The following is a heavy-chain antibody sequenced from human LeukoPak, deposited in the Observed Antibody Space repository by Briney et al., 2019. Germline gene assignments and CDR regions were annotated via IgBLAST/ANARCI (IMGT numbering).Heavy chain of an antibody. CDR2: INSDGSST. Sequence: GGSLRLSCAASGFTFSSYWMHWVRQAPGKGLVWVSRINSDGSSTSYADSVKGRFTISRDNAKNTLYLQMNSLRAEDTAVYYCAKDLKGYSDYDFSDYWGQGTLVTVSS. V-gene: IGHV3-74*01. CDR3: AKDLKGYSDYDFSDY. D-gene: IGHD5-12*01. J-gene: IGHJ4*02. CDR1: GFTFSSYW.